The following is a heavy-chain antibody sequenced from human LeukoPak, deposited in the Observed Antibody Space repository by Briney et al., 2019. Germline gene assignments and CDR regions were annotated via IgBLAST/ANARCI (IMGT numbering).Heavy chain of an antibody. CDR2: IKEDGSEK. Sequence: GGSLRLSCAGSGFSFSSFWMSWVRQAPGKGLEWVANIKEDGSEKYYVDSVKGRFTISRDNAKNSLYLQMNSLRAEDTAVYYCARRYSSGWYYFDYWGQGTLVTVSS. V-gene: IGHV3-7*01. J-gene: IGHJ4*02. D-gene: IGHD6-19*01. CDR3: ARRYSSGWYYFDY. CDR1: GFSFSSFW.